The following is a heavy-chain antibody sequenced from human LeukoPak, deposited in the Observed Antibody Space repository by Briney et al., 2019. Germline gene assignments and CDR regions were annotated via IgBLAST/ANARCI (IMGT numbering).Heavy chain of an antibody. CDR2: ISGSGGST. CDR1: GFTFSSYA. V-gene: IGHV3-23*01. Sequence: PGGSLRLSCAASGFTFSSYAMSWVRQAPGKGLEWVSAISGSGGSTYYADSVKGRFIISRDNSKNTLYLQMNSLRAEDTAVYYCAKTRGYSGYDSSGDCEHPLGYWGQGTLVTVSS. CDR3: AKTRGYSGYDSSGDCEHPLGY. D-gene: IGHD5-12*01. J-gene: IGHJ4*02.